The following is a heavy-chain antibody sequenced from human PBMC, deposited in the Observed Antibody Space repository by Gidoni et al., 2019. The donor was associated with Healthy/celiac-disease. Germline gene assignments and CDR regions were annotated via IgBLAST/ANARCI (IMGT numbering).Heavy chain of an antibody. J-gene: IGHJ4*02. CDR3: ARDLTRDASDY. CDR2: IWYDGSNK. V-gene: IGHV3-33*01. Sequence: QVQLVESGGGVVQPGRSLRLSCAASGFTFSSYGMHWVRQAPGKGLEWVAVIWYDGSNKYYADSVKGRFTISRDNSKNTLYLQMNSLRAEDTAVYYCARDLTRDASDYWGQGTLVTVSS. CDR1: GFTFSSYG. D-gene: IGHD3-3*01.